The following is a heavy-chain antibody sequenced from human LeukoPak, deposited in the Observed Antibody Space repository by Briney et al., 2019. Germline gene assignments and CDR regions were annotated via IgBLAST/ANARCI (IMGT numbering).Heavy chain of an antibody. CDR3: AKRADPDRYFDY. CDR2: IKHDGSEK. J-gene: IGHJ4*02. Sequence: GGSLRLSCAASGFTFSYYWMSWVRQAPGKGLEWVANIKHDGSEKYYVDSVKGRFTISRDNAKNSLYIQMNSLRAEDTALYYCAKRADPDRYFDYWGQGTLVTVSS. CDR1: GFTFSYYW. V-gene: IGHV3-7*03.